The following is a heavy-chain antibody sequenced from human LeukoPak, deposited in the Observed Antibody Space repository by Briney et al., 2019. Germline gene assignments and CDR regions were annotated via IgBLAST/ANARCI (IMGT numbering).Heavy chain of an antibody. Sequence: GESLKISCKGSGYSFTSYWIGWVRQMPGKGLEWMGIIYPDDSDTRYSPSFQGQVTISADKSISTAYLQWSSLKASETAMYYCARHRYATAWSDFDYWGQGTLVTVSS. J-gene: IGHJ4*02. CDR3: ARHRYATAWSDFDY. CDR2: IYPDDSDT. CDR1: GYSFTSYW. D-gene: IGHD2-2*01. V-gene: IGHV5-51*01.